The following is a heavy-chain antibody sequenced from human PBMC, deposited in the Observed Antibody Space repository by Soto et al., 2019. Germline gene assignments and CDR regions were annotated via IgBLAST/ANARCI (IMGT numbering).Heavy chain of an antibody. CDR1: GASISSSY. CDR3: ARGYYDSRGQSNTFDV. D-gene: IGHD3-22*01. J-gene: IGHJ3*01. CDR2: VHYSGGT. Sequence: PSEPLSLTCTVSGASISSSYWSWIRQSPGKGLEWIGYVHYSGGTKDNPSLNGRVSLSIDTSKNQFSLKLSSVAAADTAVYYCARGYYDSRGQSNTFDVWGQGTMVTVSS. V-gene: IGHV4-59*01.